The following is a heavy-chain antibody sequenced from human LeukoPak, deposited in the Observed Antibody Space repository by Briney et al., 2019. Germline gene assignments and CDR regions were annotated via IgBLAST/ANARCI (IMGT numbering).Heavy chain of an antibody. V-gene: IGHV4-4*07. CDR2: IYSSGST. Sequence: SETLSLTCTVSGGSISHYYWSWIRQPAGKGLEWIGHIYSSGSTYYNPSLKSRVTMSVDMSKNQFSLKLSSVTAADTAVYYCARDFPHGSGRYFYEGMDVWGQGTTVTVSS. CDR3: ARDFPHGSGRYFYEGMDV. CDR1: GGSISHYY. D-gene: IGHD2-15*01. J-gene: IGHJ6*02.